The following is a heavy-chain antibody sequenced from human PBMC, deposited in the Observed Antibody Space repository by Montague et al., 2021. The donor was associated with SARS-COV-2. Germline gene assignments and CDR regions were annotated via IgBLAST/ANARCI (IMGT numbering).Heavy chain of an antibody. D-gene: IGHD3-10*01. Sequence: SETLSLTCTVSGGSISSSSYDWGWIRQPPGKGLEWIGSIFYSGSTDCNPSLKSRVTISVDTSKNQFSLKLSSVTAADTAVYYCASMVRAQVYYFDYWGQGTLVTVSS. CDR3: ASMVRAQVYYFDY. J-gene: IGHJ4*02. CDR1: GGSISSSSYD. V-gene: IGHV4-39*01. CDR2: IFYSGST.